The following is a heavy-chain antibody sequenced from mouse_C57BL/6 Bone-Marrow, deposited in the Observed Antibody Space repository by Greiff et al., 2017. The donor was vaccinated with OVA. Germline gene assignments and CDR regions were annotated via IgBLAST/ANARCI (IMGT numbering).Heavy chain of an antibody. D-gene: IGHD1-1*01. V-gene: IGHV1-81*01. J-gene: IGHJ2*01. CDR2: IYPRSGNT. CDR1: GYTFTSYG. Sequence: VQLQESGAELARPGASVKLSCKASGYTFTSYGISWVKQRTGQGLEWIGEIYPRSGNTYYNEKFKGKATLTADTSSSTAYMELRSLTSEDSAVYVCARSKIYYYGSSFFDCWGQGTTLTVSS. CDR3: ARSKIYYYGSSFFDC.